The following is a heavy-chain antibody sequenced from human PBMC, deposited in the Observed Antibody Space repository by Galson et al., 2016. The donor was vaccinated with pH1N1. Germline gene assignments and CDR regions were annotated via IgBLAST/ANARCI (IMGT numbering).Heavy chain of an antibody. V-gene: IGHV1-46*01. CDR2: IDPGSGGT. Sequence: SVKVSCKASAYIFTSYYIHCLRQAPGQGLEWMGVIDPGSGGTNYRLTFQSRVTMTEDASTSTVYIELNTLTSEDTAMSYCFGIKGGTLDLWGQGTKVTVSS. CDR1: AYIFTSYY. CDR3: FGIKGGTLDL. J-gene: IGHJ3*01. D-gene: IGHD3-10*01.